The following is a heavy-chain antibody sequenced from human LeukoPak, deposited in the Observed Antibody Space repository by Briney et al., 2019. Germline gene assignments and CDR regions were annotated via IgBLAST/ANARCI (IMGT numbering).Heavy chain of an antibody. V-gene: IGHV1-24*01. CDR2: FDPEDGET. CDR1: GYTLTELS. Sequence: GASVKVSFKVSGYTLTELSIHWVRQAPGKGLEWIGGFDPEDGETIYAQKFQGRVTMTEDTSTDTAYMELSSLRSEDTAVYYCATASMSKTPDFDYWGQGTLVTVSS. D-gene: IGHD2/OR15-2a*01. J-gene: IGHJ4*02. CDR3: ATASMSKTPDFDY.